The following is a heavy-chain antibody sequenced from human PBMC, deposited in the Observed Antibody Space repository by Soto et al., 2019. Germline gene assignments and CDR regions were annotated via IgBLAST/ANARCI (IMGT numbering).Heavy chain of an antibody. CDR2: ISGGGDAT. CDR3: ARKVPGSTTRPDYWYFDL. J-gene: IGHJ2*01. V-gene: IGHV3-23*01. Sequence: EVQLLESVGGLVQPGGSLRLSCTASGLTFISYAMNWVSQAPGKGLQWVSAISGGGDATFYADSVKGRFTISRDNSRNTVTLQMNSLGADDTAVYYCARKVPGSTTRPDYWYFDLWGRGTLVTVSS. D-gene: IGHD3-10*01. CDR1: GLTFISYA.